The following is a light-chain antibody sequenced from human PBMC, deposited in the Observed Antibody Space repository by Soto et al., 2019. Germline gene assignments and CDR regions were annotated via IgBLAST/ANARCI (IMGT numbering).Light chain of an antibody. CDR2: KTS. V-gene: IGKV1-5*03. CDR3: QQYNTYS. J-gene: IGKJ2*01. Sequence: DIQMTQSPSTLSASVGDRVSITCRASQSLNSWLAWYQQKPGKAPKLLIYKTSTLESGVPSRFSGSGSGTEFTLTSINLQPDDFATYYCQQYNTYSFGQGTKLEIK. CDR1: QSLNSW.